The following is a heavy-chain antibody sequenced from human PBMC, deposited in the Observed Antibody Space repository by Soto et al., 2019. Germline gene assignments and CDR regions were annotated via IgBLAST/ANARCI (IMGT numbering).Heavy chain of an antibody. V-gene: IGHV4-39*01. J-gene: IGHJ4*02. CDR3: ARRRTTVVTQAYFDH. CDR1: GESISSSSYY. Sequence: SETLSLTCIVSGESISSSSYYWGWIRQPPGKGLEWIGSIYYSGRTYYNPSFKSRVTISIDTSKNQFSLKLISVTATDTAVYYCARRRTTVVTQAYFDHWGQGALVTVSS. CDR2: IYYSGRT. D-gene: IGHD2-21*02.